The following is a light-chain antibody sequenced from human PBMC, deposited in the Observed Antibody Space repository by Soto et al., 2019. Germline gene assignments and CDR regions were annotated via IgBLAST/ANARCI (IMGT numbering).Light chain of an antibody. CDR1: QSVSSNY. V-gene: IGKV3-20*01. CDR3: QQYGTSLFT. J-gene: IGKJ3*01. CDR2: GAS. Sequence: EMVLTQSPGTLSLSPGERATLSCRASQSVSSNYLAWYQQKPGQAPRLLIYGASSRATGIPDRFSGSGSGTDFTLTISRLEPEDFAVYYCQQYGTSLFTFGPGTTVDIK.